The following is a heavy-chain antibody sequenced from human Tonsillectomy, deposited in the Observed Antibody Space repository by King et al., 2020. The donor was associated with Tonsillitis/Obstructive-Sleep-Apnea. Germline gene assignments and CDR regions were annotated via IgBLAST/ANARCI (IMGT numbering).Heavy chain of an antibody. V-gene: IGHV3-30*03. CDR2: ISYDGNSI. J-gene: IGHJ4*02. D-gene: IGHD5-18*01. CDR3: ARGGPSDTVMGYYFDH. CDR1: GFTLTNIG. Sequence: HVQLVESGGGVVQPGRSLRLSCAASGFTLTNIGMHWVRQAPGKGLEWVAVISYDGNSIYYADSVKGRFTISRDNSKNTLYLQMNSLRSEDTAVYYCARGGPSDTVMGYYFDHWGQGTLVTVSS.